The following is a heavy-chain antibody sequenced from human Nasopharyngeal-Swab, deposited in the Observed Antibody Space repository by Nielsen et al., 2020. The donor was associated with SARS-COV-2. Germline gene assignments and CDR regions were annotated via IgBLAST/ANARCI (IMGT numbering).Heavy chain of an antibody. D-gene: IGHD7-27*01. CDR3: ARGVWANWYFDL. J-gene: IGHJ2*01. V-gene: IGHV4-59*12. CDR2: IYNSGST. CDR1: GGFISSYY. Sequence: SETLSLTCTVSGGFISSYYWSWIRQPPGKGLEWIAYIYNSGSTNYNPSLKSRVTISVDTSKNQFSLKLSSVTAADTAVYYCARGVWANWYFDLWGRGTLVTVSS.